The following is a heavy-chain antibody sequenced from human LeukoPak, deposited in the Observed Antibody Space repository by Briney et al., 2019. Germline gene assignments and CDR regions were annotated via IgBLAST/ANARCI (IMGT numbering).Heavy chain of an antibody. CDR2: IYYSGST. D-gene: IGHD1-14*01. J-gene: IGHJ2*01. Sequence: SETLSLTCTVSGGSIRGYYWSWTRQSPGKGLEWIGYIYYSGSTNYNPSLKSRVTISVDTSKNQFSLKLSSVTAADTAVYYCARHPYKDWYFDLWGRGTLVTVSS. V-gene: IGHV4-59*08. CDR1: GGSIRGYY. CDR3: ARHPYKDWYFDL.